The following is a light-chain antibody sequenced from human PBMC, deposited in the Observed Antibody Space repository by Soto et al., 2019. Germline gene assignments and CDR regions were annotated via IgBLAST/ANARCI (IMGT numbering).Light chain of an antibody. CDR2: GAS. CDR3: QQYGNSPYT. J-gene: IGKJ2*01. CDR1: QSVSNSY. V-gene: IGKV3-20*01. Sequence: VLTQSPGTLSLSPGERATLSCRASQSVSNSYLAWYQQKPGQAPRLLISGASTRATRIPDRFSGSESGTDFTLTISRLEPEDFAVYYCQQYGNSPYTFGQGTKLEIK.